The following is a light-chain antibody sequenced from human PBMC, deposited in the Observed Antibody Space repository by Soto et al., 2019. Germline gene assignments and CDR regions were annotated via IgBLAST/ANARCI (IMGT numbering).Light chain of an antibody. V-gene: IGKV1-33*01. CDR1: QDINNY. CDR3: QHYNGFPIT. CDR2: DVS. Sequence: DIQMTQSPSSLSASVGDRVTITCQASQDINNYLNWYQQKPGKAPKLLIYDVSNLEAGVPSRFSGSGSGTDFTFTINNLQPEDIGPYFCQHYNGFPITFGQGTRLDFK. J-gene: IGKJ5*01.